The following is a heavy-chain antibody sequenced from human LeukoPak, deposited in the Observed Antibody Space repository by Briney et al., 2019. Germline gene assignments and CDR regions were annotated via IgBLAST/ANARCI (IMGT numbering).Heavy chain of an antibody. V-gene: IGHV4-61*01. J-gene: IGHJ4*02. D-gene: IGHD5-18*01. CDR1: GGSVSSGSYY. CDR3: ARRAIYRGYTYGPDYFDY. CDR2: IYYSGST. Sequence: KTSETLSLTCTVSGGSVSSGSYYWSWIRQPPGKGLEWIGYIYYSGSTNYNPSFKSRVTISVDTSKNQFSLTLSSVTAADTAVYYCARRAIYRGYTYGPDYFDYWGQGTLVTVSS.